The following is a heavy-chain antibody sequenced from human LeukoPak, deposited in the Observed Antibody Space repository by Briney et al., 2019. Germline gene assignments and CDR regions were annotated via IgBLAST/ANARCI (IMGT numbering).Heavy chain of an antibody. J-gene: IGHJ4*02. CDR1: GYTFTSYG. CDR2: IIPILGIA. Sequence: SVKVSCKASGYTFTSYGISWVRQAPGQGLEWMGGIIPILGIANYAQKFQGRVTITADKSTSTAYMELSSLRSEDTAVYYCARVGLVGATLIDYWGQGTLVTVSS. D-gene: IGHD1-26*01. V-gene: IGHV1-69*10. CDR3: ARVGLVGATLIDY.